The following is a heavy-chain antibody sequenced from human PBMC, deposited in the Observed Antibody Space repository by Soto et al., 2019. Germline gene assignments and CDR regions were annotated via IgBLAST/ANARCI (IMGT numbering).Heavy chain of an antibody. V-gene: IGHV1-69*12. CDR3: AGRGVGGPRAPYDY. Sequence: QVQLVQSGAEVKKPGSSVKVSCKASGGTFSSYAISWVRQAPGQGLEWMGGIIPIFGTANYAQKFQGRVAITADDSTSTADMELRSLRSEDTAADYCAGRGVGGPRAPYDYWGQGTLVTVSS. CDR2: IIPIFGTA. D-gene: IGHD3-16*01. CDR1: GGTFSSYA. J-gene: IGHJ4*02.